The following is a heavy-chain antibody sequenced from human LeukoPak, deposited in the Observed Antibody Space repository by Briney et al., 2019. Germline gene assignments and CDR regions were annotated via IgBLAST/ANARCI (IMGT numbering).Heavy chain of an antibody. J-gene: IGHJ6*03. CDR1: GGSISSYY. Sequence: PSETLSLTCTVSGGSISSYYWSWIRQPAGKGLEWIGRIYTSGSTNYNPSLKSRVTMSVDTSKNQFSLKLSSVTAADTAVYHCARNWGSTVITDHHYYYYMDVWGKGTTVTVSS. V-gene: IGHV4-4*07. CDR3: ARNWGSTVITDHHYYYYMDV. CDR2: IYTSGST. D-gene: IGHD4-11*01.